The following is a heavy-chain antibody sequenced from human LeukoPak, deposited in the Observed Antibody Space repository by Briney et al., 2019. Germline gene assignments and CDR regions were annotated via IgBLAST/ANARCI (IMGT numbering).Heavy chain of an antibody. J-gene: IGHJ5*02. CDR1: GFTFSSYG. V-gene: IGHV3-21*01. Sequence: GGSLRLSCAASGFTFSSYGMHWVRQAPGKGLEWVSSISSSSSYIYYADSVKGRFTTSRDNAKNSLYLQMNSLRAEDTAVYYCARALIAAAGTKRWFDPWGQGTLVTVSS. CDR3: ARALIAAAGTKRWFDP. CDR2: ISSSSSYI. D-gene: IGHD6-13*01.